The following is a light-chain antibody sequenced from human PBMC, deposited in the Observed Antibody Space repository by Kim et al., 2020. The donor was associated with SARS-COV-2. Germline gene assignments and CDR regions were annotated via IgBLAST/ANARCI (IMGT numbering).Light chain of an antibody. Sequence: ASRQTVRITCLGDSLISDCARWYQQKPGQAPVLVIYGKNNRPSGIPDRFSGSSSGNTASLTITGAQAEDEADYYCNSRDSSGNHWVFGGGTKLTVL. CDR2: GKN. J-gene: IGLJ3*02. V-gene: IGLV3-19*01. CDR3: NSRDSSGNHWV. CDR1: SLISDC.